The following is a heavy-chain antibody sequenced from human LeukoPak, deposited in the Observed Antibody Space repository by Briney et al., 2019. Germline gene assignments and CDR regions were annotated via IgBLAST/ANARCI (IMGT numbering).Heavy chain of an antibody. V-gene: IGHV3-9*01. Sequence: PGGSLRLSCAASGFTFDDYAMHWVRQAPGKGLEWVSGISWNSGSIGYADSVKGRFTISRDNAKNSLYLQMNSLRAEDTALYYCAKDKVPSCAGTFDGMDVWGQGTTVTVSS. CDR2: ISWNSGSI. J-gene: IGHJ6*02. CDR3: AKDKVPSCAGTFDGMDV. D-gene: IGHD6-13*01. CDR1: GFTFDDYA.